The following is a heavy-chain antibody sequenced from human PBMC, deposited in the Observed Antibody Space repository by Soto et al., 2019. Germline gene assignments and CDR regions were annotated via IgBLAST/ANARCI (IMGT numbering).Heavy chain of an antibody. CDR1: GGAIISGDYH. D-gene: IGHD3-3*01. J-gene: IGHJ4*02. CDR2: ISHSGSA. CDR3: GTRRVNGPFGR. Sequence: QVQLQESGPGLVKPSKTLSLTCTVSGGAIISGDYHWSWLRPPPGQGLVWIGYISHSGSADYNPYRRSRGTRPMDTSKNQDARKRRSGTDGDTAVYYCGTRRVNGPFGRWGQGTLVTGSS. V-gene: IGHV4-30-4*01.